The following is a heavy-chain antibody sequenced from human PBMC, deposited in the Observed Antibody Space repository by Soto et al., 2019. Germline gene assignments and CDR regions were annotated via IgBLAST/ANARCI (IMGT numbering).Heavy chain of an antibody. CDR2: INHSGST. D-gene: IGHD4-17*01. CDR1: GGSFSGYY. J-gene: IGHJ4*02. Sequence: SETLSLTCAVYGGSFSGYYWSWIRQPPGKGLEWIGEINHSGSTNYNPSLKSRVTISVDTSKNQFSLKLSSVTAADTAVYYCARQTTVPRREDDWGQGTLVTVSS. V-gene: IGHV4-34*01. CDR3: ARQTTVPRREDD.